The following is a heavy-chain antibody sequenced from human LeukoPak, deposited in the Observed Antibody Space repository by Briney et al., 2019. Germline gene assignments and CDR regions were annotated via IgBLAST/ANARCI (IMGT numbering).Heavy chain of an antibody. CDR3: ARYECGDS. Sequence: SVKVSCKASGGTFSSYAISWVRQAPGQGLEWMGGIIPIFGTANYAQKFQGRVTMTRDTSTSTVYMELSSLRSEDTAVYYCARYECGDSWGQGTLVTVSS. CDR2: IIPIFGTA. V-gene: IGHV1-69*05. CDR1: GGTFSSYA. J-gene: IGHJ4*02. D-gene: IGHD3-16*01.